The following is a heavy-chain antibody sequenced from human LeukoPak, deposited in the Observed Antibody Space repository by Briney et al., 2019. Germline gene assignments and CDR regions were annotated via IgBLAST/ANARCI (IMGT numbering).Heavy chain of an antibody. CDR2: IYTSGST. D-gene: IGHD6-19*01. Sequence: SETLSLTCTVSGGSISSYYLSWIRQPPGKGLEWIGRIYTSGSTNYNPSLKSRVTMSVDTSKNQFSLKLTSVNAADTAVYYCAREEFTTGWYADSWGQGTLVTVSS. CDR1: GGSISSYY. J-gene: IGHJ4*02. V-gene: IGHV4-4*07. CDR3: AREEFTTGWYADS.